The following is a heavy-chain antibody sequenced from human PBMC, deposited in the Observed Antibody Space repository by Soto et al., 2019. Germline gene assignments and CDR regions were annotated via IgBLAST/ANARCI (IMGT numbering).Heavy chain of an antibody. Sequence: PAGSLRLACTASRFPFGDYAMSWVRQAPGKGLEWVGFIRSKAYGGTTEYAASVKGRFTISRDDSKNTAYLQMNSLKTEDTAVYYCTRPDYGDYVDAFDIWGQGTMVTVS. CDR3: TRPDYGDYVDAFDI. D-gene: IGHD4-17*01. CDR2: IRSKAYGGTT. V-gene: IGHV3-49*04. J-gene: IGHJ3*02. CDR1: RFPFGDYA.